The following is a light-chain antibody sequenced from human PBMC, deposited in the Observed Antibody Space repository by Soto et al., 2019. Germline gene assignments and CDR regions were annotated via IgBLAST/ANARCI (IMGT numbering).Light chain of an antibody. CDR2: GAS. V-gene: IGKV3-11*01. CDR3: QQRANWPPVT. J-gene: IGKJ1*01. CDR1: QSVSSY. Sequence: EIVVTQSPATLSLSPGERAPLSCRARQSVSSYLAWYQQNPGQAPRLLIYGASTRATGIPARFSGSGSGTEFTLTITTLEPEDFAVYFCQQRANWPPVTFGQGTKVDIK.